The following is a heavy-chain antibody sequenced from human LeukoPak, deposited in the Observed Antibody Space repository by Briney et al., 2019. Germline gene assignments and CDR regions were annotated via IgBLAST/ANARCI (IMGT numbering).Heavy chain of an antibody. CDR1: GGSISSYY. CDR3: ARALYYYDSSGYYYSGYYGMDV. D-gene: IGHD3-22*01. CDR2: IYYSGGT. V-gene: IGHV4-59*01. J-gene: IGHJ6*02. Sequence: SETLSLTCTVSGGSISSYYWSWIRQPPGKGLEWIGYIYYSGGTNYNPSLKSRVTISVDTSKNQFSLKLSSVTAADTAVYYCARALYYYDSSGYYYSGYYGMDVWGQGTTVTVSS.